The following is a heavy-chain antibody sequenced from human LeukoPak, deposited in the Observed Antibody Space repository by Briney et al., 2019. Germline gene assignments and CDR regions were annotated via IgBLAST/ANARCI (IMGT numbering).Heavy chain of an antibody. CDR2: MNPNSGNT. J-gene: IGHJ4*02. D-gene: IGHD3-22*01. CDR1: GYTFTSYD. V-gene: IGHV1-8*01. CDR3: ARGMGSGSYSAAYYFDY. Sequence: ASVKVSCKASGYTFTSYDIHWVRPATGQGLEWMVWMNPNSGNTGYAQKFQGRVTMTRNTSISTAYMELSSLRSEDTAVYYCARGMGSGSYSAAYYFDYWGQGTLVTVSS.